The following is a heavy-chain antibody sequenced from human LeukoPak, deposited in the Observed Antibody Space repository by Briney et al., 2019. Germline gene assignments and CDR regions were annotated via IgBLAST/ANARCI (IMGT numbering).Heavy chain of an antibody. CDR3: ARVQYFDWLLASYGMDV. J-gene: IGHJ6*02. CDR1: GYTFTGYY. V-gene: IGHV1-2*02. Sequence: GASVKVSCKASGYTFTGYYIHWVRQAPGQGLEWMGWINPKSGGTNYAQKFQGRVTMTRDTSINTAYMELSRLRSDDTAVYYCARVQYFDWLLASYGMDVWGQGTTVTVSS. CDR2: INPKSGGT. D-gene: IGHD3-9*01.